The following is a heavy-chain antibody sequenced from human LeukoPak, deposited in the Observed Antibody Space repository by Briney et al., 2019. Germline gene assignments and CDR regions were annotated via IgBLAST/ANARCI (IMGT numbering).Heavy chain of an antibody. D-gene: IGHD1-20*01. Sequence: GGSLRLSCAASGFTVSSNYMSWVRQAPGKGLEWVSAISGSGGSTYYADSVKGRFTISRDNSKNTLYLQMNSLRAEDTAVYYCAKSITNLDAFDIWGQGTMVTVSS. CDR1: GFTVSSNY. J-gene: IGHJ3*02. CDR3: AKSITNLDAFDI. CDR2: ISGSGGST. V-gene: IGHV3-23*01.